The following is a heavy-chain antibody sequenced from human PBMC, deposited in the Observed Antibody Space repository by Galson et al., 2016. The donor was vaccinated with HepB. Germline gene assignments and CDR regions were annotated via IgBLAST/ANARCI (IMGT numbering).Heavy chain of an antibody. CDR1: GGSISSGRYY. D-gene: IGHD6-25*01. V-gene: IGHV4-39*01. Sequence: SETLSLTCTVSGGSISSGRYYWGWIRQPPGKGLEWIGSIYYSGTTYYNPSPKSRVTISVDTSKNQFSLKLSSVTAADTAVYFCARPNSSGLSYDYYMDVWGKGTTVTVSS. CDR3: ARPNSSGLSYDYYMDV. J-gene: IGHJ6*03. CDR2: IYYSGTT.